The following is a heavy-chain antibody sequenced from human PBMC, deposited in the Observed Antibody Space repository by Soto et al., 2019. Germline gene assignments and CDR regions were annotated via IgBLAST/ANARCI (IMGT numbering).Heavy chain of an antibody. Sequence: SETLSLTCAVSGYSISSGYYWGCIRQPPGKGLEWIGSIYHSGSTYYNPSLKSRVTISVDTSKNQFSLKLSSVTAADTAVYYCARDPLYGDFGMDVWGQGTTVTVSS. CDR1: GYSISSGYY. CDR3: ARDPLYGDFGMDV. J-gene: IGHJ6*02. D-gene: IGHD4-17*01. V-gene: IGHV4-38-2*02. CDR2: IYHSGST.